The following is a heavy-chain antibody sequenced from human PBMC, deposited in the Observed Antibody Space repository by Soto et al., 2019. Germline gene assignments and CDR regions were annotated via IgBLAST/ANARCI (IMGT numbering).Heavy chain of an antibody. CDR1: GFTFSSYA. D-gene: IGHD3-16*02. V-gene: IGHV3-23*01. CDR3: AKGGVIATFGGVVVPYYFDS. Sequence: GGSLRLSCVASGFTFSSYAMSWVRQAPGKGLEWVSGISADGDSTYYADSVKGRFTISRDNSKDTLYLQMNNLRTDDTALYYCAKGGVIATFGGVVVPYYFDSWGQGTPVTVSS. J-gene: IGHJ4*02. CDR2: ISADGDST.